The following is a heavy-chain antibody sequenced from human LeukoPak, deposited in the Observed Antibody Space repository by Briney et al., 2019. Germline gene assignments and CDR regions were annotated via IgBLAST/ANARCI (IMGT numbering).Heavy chain of an antibody. CDR1: GYTFTSYG. J-gene: IGHJ4*02. CDR2: MNPNSGNT. V-gene: IGHV1-8*02. CDR3: ARDLGATVTTTAFGY. D-gene: IGHD4-17*01. Sequence: ASVKVSCKASGYTFTSYGISWVRQAPGQGLEWMGWMNPNSGNTGYAQKFQGRVTMTRDTSISTAYMELSSLTSEDTAVYYCARDLGATVTTTAFGYWGQGTLVTVSS.